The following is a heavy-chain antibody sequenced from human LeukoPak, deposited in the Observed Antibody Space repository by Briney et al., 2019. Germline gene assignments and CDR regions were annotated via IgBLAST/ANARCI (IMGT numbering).Heavy chain of an antibody. CDR2: ISDSGDTT. J-gene: IGHJ4*02. D-gene: IGHD5-18*01. Sequence: PGGSLRLSCAASGFTFSSYPMAWVRQAPGEGLEWVPEISDSGDTTYNADSVKGRFTISRDNSRNSLYLQMNSLRVEDTAVYYCARDNRATAIDSWGQGTLVTVSS. CDR3: ARDNRATAIDS. CDR1: GFTFSSYP. V-gene: IGHV3-23*01.